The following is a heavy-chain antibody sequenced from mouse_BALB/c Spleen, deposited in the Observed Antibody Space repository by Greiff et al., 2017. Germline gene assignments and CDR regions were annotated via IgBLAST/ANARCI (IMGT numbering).Heavy chain of an antibody. Sequence: DVKLQESGPGLVKPSQSLSLTCTVTGYSITSDYAWNWIRQFPGNKLEWMGYISYSGSTSYNPSLKSRISITRDTSKNQFFLQLNSVTTEDTATYDCASLYYDYDDAMDYWGQGTSVTVAS. V-gene: IGHV3-2*02. CDR1: GYSITSDYA. CDR2: ISYSGST. CDR3: ASLYYDYDDAMDY. J-gene: IGHJ4*01. D-gene: IGHD2-4*01.